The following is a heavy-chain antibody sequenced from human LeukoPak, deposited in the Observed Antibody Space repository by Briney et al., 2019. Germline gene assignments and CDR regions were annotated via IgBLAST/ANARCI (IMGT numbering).Heavy chain of an antibody. D-gene: IGHD2-15*01. CDR2: INPNSGGT. Sequence: GASVKVSCKASGYTFTGYYMHWVRRAPGQGLEWMGRINPNSGGTNYAQKFQGRVTMTRDTSISTAYMELSRLRSDDTAVYYCARDVVVVVAAKDEDDYWGQGTLVTVSS. J-gene: IGHJ4*02. CDR1: GYTFTGYY. V-gene: IGHV1-2*06. CDR3: ARDVVVVVAAKDEDDY.